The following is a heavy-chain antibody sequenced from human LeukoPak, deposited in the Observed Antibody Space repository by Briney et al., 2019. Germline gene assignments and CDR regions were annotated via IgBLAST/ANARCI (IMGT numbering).Heavy chain of an antibody. Sequence: ASLKVSCKASGYTFTGYYMHWVRQAPGQGLEWMGRINLNSGGTNYAQKFQGRVTMTRDTSISTAYMELSRLRSDDTAVYYCARGGYCSGGSCYNPFDYWGQGTLVTVSS. CDR3: ARGGYCSGGSCYNPFDY. CDR1: GYTFTGYY. J-gene: IGHJ4*02. CDR2: INLNSGGT. D-gene: IGHD2-15*01. V-gene: IGHV1-2*06.